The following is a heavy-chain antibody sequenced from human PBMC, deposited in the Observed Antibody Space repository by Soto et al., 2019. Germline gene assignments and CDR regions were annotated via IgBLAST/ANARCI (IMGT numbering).Heavy chain of an antibody. CDR1: GGSISSGGYY. Sequence: PSETLSLTCTVSGGSISSGGYYWSWIRQHPGKGLEWIGYIYYSGSTYYNPSLKSRVTISVDTSKKQFSLKLSSVTAADTAVYYCAREYYDSSGYYNWLDPWGQGTMVTV. D-gene: IGHD3-22*01. CDR3: AREYYDSSGYYNWLDP. CDR2: IYYSGST. V-gene: IGHV4-31*03. J-gene: IGHJ5*02.